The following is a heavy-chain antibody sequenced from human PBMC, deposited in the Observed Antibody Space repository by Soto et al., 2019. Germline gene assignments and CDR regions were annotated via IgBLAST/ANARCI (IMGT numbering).Heavy chain of an antibody. V-gene: IGHV4-59*01. CDR1: CGSISSYY. CDR2: IYYSGST. D-gene: IGHD3-16*01. CDR3: ARSSWGESFYYYYGMDV. Sequence: SETLSLTCTVSCGSISSYYWSWIRQPPGKGLEWIGYIYYSGSTNYNPSLKSRVTISVDTSKNQFSLKLSSVTAADTAVYYCARSSWGESFYYYYGMDVWGQGTTVTVSS. J-gene: IGHJ6*02.